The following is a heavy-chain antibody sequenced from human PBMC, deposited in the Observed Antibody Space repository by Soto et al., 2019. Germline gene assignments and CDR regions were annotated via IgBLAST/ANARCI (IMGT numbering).Heavy chain of an antibody. CDR3: ARDSKRYSSPPDPLEY. Sequence: SETLSLTCTVSGDSISSGDYYWSWIRQPPGKGLEWIGCIYYSGNTYYNPSLKRRFSISVDTSKNQFSLQLSSVTVADTAVYYCARDSKRYSSPPDPLEYWGLGNLVTVSS. D-gene: IGHD6-13*01. CDR2: IYYSGNT. J-gene: IGHJ4*02. CDR1: GDSISSGDYY. V-gene: IGHV4-30-4*01.